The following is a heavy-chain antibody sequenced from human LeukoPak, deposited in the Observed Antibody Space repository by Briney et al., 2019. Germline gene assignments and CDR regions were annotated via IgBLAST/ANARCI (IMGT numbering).Heavy chain of an antibody. CDR3: ARVKGYYDYVWGSYRYYFDY. Sequence: PSETLSLTCAVYGGSFSGYYWSWIRQPPGKGLEWIGEINQSGSTNYNPSLKSRVTISVDTSKNQFSLKLSSVTAADTAVYYCARVKGYYDYVWGSYRYYFDYWGQGTLVTVSS. D-gene: IGHD3-16*02. CDR2: INQSGST. V-gene: IGHV4-34*01. J-gene: IGHJ4*02. CDR1: GGSFSGYY.